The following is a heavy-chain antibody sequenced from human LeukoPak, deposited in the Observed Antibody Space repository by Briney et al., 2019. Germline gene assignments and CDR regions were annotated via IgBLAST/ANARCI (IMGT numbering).Heavy chain of an antibody. J-gene: IGHJ3*02. CDR1: GYTLTELS. Sequence: ASVKVSCKVSGYTLTELSMHWVRQAPGKGLEWMGGFDPEDGETIYAQKFQGRVTMTEDTSTDTAYMELSSLRSEDTAVYYCATPRKVVTRDASDIWGQGTMVTVSS. D-gene: IGHD4-23*01. CDR2: FDPEDGET. CDR3: ATPRKVVTRDASDI. V-gene: IGHV1-24*01.